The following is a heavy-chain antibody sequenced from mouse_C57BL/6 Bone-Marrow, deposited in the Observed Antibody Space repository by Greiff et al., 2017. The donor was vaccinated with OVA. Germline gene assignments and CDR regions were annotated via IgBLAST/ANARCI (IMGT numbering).Heavy chain of an antibody. V-gene: IGHV5-2*01. CDR1: EYEFPSHD. D-gene: IGHD2-12*01. J-gene: IGHJ4*01. CDR3: ASYYSHYYAMDY. Sequence: EVKLMESGGGLVQPGESLKLSCESNEYEFPSHDMSWVRKTPEKRLELVAAINSDGGSTYYPDTMERRFIISRDNTKKTLYLQMSSLRSEDTALYYCASYYSHYYAMDYWGQGTSVTVSS. CDR2: INSDGGST.